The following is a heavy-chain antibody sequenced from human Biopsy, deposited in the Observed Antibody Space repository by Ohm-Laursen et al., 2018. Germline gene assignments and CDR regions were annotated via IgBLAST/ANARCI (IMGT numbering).Heavy chain of an antibody. V-gene: IGHV4-31*03. CDR3: ARGTGRYYVYGAFDI. J-gene: IGHJ3*02. CDR2: ISYNERT. D-gene: IGHD1-26*01. Sequence: TLSLTCSVSGASVKTSGYFWAWIRQRPGKGLEWIGHISYNERTHYNPSLTSRLAISFDTSNNRISLQLRSVSVADTAVYYCARGTGRYYVYGAFDIWGQGTVVTVSS. CDR1: GASVKTSGYF.